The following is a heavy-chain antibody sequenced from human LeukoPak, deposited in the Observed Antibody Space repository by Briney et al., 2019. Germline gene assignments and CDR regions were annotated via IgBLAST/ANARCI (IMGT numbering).Heavy chain of an antibody. CDR3: ARRGIAAAGYDY. J-gene: IGHJ4*02. V-gene: IGHV4-59*08. CDR1: GGSISSYY. D-gene: IGHD6-13*01. Sequence: SETLSLTCTVSGGSISSYYWSWIRQPPGKGLEWIGYIYYSGTTNYNPSLKTRVTILVDTSKNQFSLNLISVTAADTAVYYCARRGIAAAGYDYWGQGTLVTVSS. CDR2: IYYSGTT.